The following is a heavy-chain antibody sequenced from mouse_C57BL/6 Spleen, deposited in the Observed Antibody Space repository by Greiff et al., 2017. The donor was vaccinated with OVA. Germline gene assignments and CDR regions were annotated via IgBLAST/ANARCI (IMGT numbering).Heavy chain of an antibody. V-gene: IGHV3-6*01. CDR2: ISYDGSN. Sequence: VQLKESGPGLVKPSQSLSLTCSVTGYSITSGYYWNWIRQFPGNKLEWMGYISYDGSNNYNPSLKNRISITRDTSKNQFFLKLNSVTTEDTATYYCARDGSTVVATDYYAMDYWGQGTSVTVSS. J-gene: IGHJ4*01. CDR1: GYSITSGYY. CDR3: ARDGSTVVATDYYAMDY. D-gene: IGHD1-1*01.